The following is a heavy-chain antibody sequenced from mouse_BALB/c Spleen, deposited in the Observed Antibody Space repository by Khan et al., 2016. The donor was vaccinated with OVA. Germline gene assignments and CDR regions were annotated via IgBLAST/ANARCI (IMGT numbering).Heavy chain of an antibody. CDR3: VKQNHGTLYAVDY. CDR2: IWGDGST. Sequence: QVRLQQSGPGLVAPSQSLSITCTVSGFSLTTYGVSWVRQPPGKGLEWLGVIWGDGSTNYHSALISRLSISKDNSKSQVFLKLNSLQTDYTATFFCVKQNHGTLYAVDYWGQGTSVTVSS. J-gene: IGHJ4*01. CDR1: GFSLTTYG. V-gene: IGHV2-3*01. D-gene: IGHD2-1*01.